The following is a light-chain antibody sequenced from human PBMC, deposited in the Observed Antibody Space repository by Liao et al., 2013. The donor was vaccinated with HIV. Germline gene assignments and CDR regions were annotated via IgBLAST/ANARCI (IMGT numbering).Light chain of an antibody. J-gene: IGLJ3*02. CDR3: QSADSSGTYRV. CDR2: QDT. V-gene: IGLV3-25*03. Sequence: SYELTQPPSVSVSPGQTASITCSGDKLGDKYACWYQQKSGQSPVLVIYQDTKRPSGIPERFSGSISGTTVTLTISGVQAEDEADYYCQSADSSGTYRVFGGGTKLTVL. CDR1: KLGDKY.